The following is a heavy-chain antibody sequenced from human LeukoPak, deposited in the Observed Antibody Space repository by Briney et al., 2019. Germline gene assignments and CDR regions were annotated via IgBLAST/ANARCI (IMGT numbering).Heavy chain of an antibody. V-gene: IGHV3-49*04. Sequence: GGSLRLSCTASGFTFGDYAMSWVRQAPGKGLEWVGFIRSKAYGGTTEYAASVKGRFTISRGDSKSIAYLQMNSLKTEDTAVYYCTRDLGYSSSWAISDAFDIWGQGTMVTVSS. D-gene: IGHD6-13*01. CDR1: GFTFGDYA. CDR3: TRDLGYSSSWAISDAFDI. J-gene: IGHJ3*02. CDR2: IRSKAYGGTT.